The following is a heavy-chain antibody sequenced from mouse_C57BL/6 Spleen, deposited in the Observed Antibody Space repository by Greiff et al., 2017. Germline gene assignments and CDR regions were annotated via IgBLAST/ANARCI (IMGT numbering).Heavy chain of an antibody. Sequence: VKLQESGAELVKPGASVKISCKASGYAFSSYWMNWVKQRPGKGLEWIGQIYPGDGDTNYNGKFKGKATLTADKSSSTAYMQLSSLTSEDSAVYFCARWLRDYAMDYWGQGTSVTVSS. J-gene: IGHJ4*01. V-gene: IGHV1-80*01. D-gene: IGHD2-2*01. CDR2: IYPGDGDT. CDR1: GYAFSSYW. CDR3: ARWLRDYAMDY.